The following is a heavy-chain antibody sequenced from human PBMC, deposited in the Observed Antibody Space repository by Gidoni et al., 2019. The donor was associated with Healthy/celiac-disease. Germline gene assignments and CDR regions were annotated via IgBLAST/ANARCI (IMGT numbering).Heavy chain of an antibody. Sequence: QVQLVESGGGLVKPGGSMRLSWAASRFPFSDSYMSWIRQAPGKGLEWVSYVSSSGSTIYYADSVKCRFTISRDNAKNSLYLQMNSLRAEDTAVYYCARVGSSGYYSIYLDYWGQGTLVTVSS. J-gene: IGHJ4*02. CDR2: VSSSGSTI. D-gene: IGHD3-22*01. CDR3: ARVGSSGYYSIYLDY. V-gene: IGHV3-11*01. CDR1: RFPFSDSY.